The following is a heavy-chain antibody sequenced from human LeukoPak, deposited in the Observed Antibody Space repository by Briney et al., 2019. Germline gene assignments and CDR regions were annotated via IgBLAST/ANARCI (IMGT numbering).Heavy chain of an antibody. CDR1: GGSISSSSYY. CDR3: ARDRPGAFDI. V-gene: IGHV4-39*07. D-gene: IGHD7-27*01. J-gene: IGHJ3*02. Sequence: PSETLSLTCTVSGGSISSSSYYWGWIRQPPGKGLEWIGSIYYSGSTYYNPSLKSRVTISVDTSKNQFSLKLSSVTAADTAVYYCARDRPGAFDIWGQGTMVTVSS. CDR2: IYYSGST.